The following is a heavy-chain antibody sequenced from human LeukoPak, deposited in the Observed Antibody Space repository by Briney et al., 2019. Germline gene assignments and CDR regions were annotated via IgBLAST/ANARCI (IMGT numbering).Heavy chain of an antibody. CDR2: IYPGDSDT. Sequence: GASLKISCKGSGYRFTSYWIGWVRQMPGKGLEWMGIIYPGDSDTRYSPSFQGQVTISADKSISTAYLQRSSLKASDTAMYYCARAPRVRGFDAFDIWGQGTMVTVSS. V-gene: IGHV5-51*01. CDR3: ARAPRVRGFDAFDI. D-gene: IGHD3-10*01. CDR1: GYRFTSYW. J-gene: IGHJ3*02.